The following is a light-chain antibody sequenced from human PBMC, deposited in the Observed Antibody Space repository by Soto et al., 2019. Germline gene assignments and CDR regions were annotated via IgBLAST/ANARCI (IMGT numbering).Light chain of an antibody. J-gene: IGKJ1*01. CDR3: QQYGNSPTWT. Sequence: EIVLTQSPGTLSLSPGERATLSCRASQSVSSSYLAWYQRKPGQAPRLLIYGASSRATGTPDRFSGSGSGTDFTLTISRLEPEDFAVYYCQQYGNSPTWTVGQGTKVDIK. CDR1: QSVSSSY. V-gene: IGKV3-20*01. CDR2: GAS.